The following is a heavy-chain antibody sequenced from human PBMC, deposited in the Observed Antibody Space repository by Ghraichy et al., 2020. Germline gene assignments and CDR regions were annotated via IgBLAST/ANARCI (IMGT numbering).Heavy chain of an antibody. CDR3: AKRYCSSGSCYSIDY. CDR2: ISGSGGST. J-gene: IGHJ4*02. Sequence: GGSLRLSCAASGFTFICYAMNWVRQAPGKGLELVSTISGSGGSTSYADSVRGRFTISRDNSKNTLYLQMNSLRAEDTAVYYCAKRYCSSGSCYSIDYWGQGTLVTVSS. CDR1: GFTFICYA. D-gene: IGHD2-15*01. V-gene: IGHV3-23*01.